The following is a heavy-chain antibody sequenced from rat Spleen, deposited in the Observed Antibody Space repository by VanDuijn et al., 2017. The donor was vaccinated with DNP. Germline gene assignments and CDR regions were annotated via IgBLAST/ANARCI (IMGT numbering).Heavy chain of an antibody. V-gene: IGHV5-31*01. CDR1: GFTFNKYW. CDR3: ATSPGPNWFAY. J-gene: IGHJ3*01. CDR2: ITSSGVST. D-gene: IGHD1-4*01. Sequence: EVQLVESGGDLVQPGRSLKLSCVASGFTFNKYWLTWIRQVPGKGLEWVASITSSGVSTYYRDSVKGRFTISRDNAKNTQYLQMDSLGSEDTATYYCATSPGPNWFAYWGQGTLVSVSS.